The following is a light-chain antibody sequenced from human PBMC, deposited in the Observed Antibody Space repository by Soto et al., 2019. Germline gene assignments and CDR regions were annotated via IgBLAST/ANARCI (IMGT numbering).Light chain of an antibody. CDR1: QTIYTY. CDR2: DAS. CDR3: QQRYNWPVT. J-gene: IGKJ4*01. V-gene: IGKV3-11*01. Sequence: DIVLTQSPATLSLSPGERATLACRASQTIYTYLDWYQQKPGQAPRLLIHDASFRATGIAARFSGSGSGTDFTLTISSLEPDDFAVYYCQQRYNWPVTFGGGTKVEIK.